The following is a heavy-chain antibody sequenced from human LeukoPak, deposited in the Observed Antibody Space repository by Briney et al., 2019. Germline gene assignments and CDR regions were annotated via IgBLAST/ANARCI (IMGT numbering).Heavy chain of an antibody. D-gene: IGHD2-15*01. J-gene: IGHJ3*02. CDR3: ARGYCSGGSCYSDAFDI. Sequence: GESLKISCKGSGYSFTSYWIGGVRQMPGEGLEWVGIIYPGDSDTRYSPSFQGQVTIPADKSISTAYLQWSSLKASDTAMYYCARGYCSGGSCYSDAFDIWGQGTMVTVSS. CDR1: GYSFTSYW. V-gene: IGHV5-51*01. CDR2: IYPGDSDT.